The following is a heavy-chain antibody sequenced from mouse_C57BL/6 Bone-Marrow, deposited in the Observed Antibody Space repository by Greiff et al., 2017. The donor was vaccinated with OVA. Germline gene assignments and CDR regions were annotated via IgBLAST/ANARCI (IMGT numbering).Heavy chain of an antibody. Sequence: QVQLQQSGPGLVQPSQSLSITCTVSGFSFTSYGVHWVRQSPGKGLEWLGVIWRGGSTDYNAAFMSRLSITKDNSKSQVFFKMNSLQADDTAIYYCAKKGDYSNYVDWYFDVWGTGTTVTVSS. D-gene: IGHD2-5*01. CDR2: IWRGGST. V-gene: IGHV2-5*01. CDR3: AKKGDYSNYVDWYFDV. CDR1: GFSFTSYG. J-gene: IGHJ1*03.